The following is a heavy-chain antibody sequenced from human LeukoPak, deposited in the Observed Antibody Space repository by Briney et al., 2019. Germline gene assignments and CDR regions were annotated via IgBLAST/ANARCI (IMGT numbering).Heavy chain of an antibody. CDR1: GFTFSSYE. D-gene: IGHD6-19*01. CDR2: ISSSGSTI. CDR3: ARGGSGWYYYYYYGMDD. V-gene: IGHV3-48*03. Sequence: PGGSLRLTCAASGFTFSSYEMNWVRQAPGKGLEWDSYISSSGSTIYYADSVKGRFTISRDNAKNSLYLQMNSLRAEDTAVYYCARGGSGWYYYYYYGMDDWGQGTTVTVSS. J-gene: IGHJ6*02.